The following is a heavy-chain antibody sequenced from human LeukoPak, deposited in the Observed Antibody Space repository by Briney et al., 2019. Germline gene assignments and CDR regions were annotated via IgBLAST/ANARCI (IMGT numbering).Heavy chain of an antibody. CDR1: GGSISSYY. V-gene: IGHV4-4*07. CDR3: AGNTPLRGYCSSTSCPGGP. D-gene: IGHD2-2*01. Sequence: KASETLSLTCTVSGGSISSYYWSWIRQPAGKGLEWIGRIYTSGSTNYNPSLKSRVTMSVDTSKNQFSLKLSSVTAADTAVYYCAGNTPLRGYCSSTSCPGGPWGQGTLVTVSS. J-gene: IGHJ5*02. CDR2: IYTSGST.